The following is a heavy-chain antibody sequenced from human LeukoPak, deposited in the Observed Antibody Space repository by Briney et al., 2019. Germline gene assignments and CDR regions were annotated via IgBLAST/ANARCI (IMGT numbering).Heavy chain of an antibody. D-gene: IGHD4-17*01. CDR3: ASQNYGDPDNYYYYGMDV. V-gene: IGHV3-21*01. CDR2: ISSSSSYI. J-gene: IGHJ6*02. CDR1: GFTFSSYS. Sequence: GGSLRLSCAASGFTFSSYSMNWVRQAPGKGLEWVSSISSSSSYIYYADSVKGRFTISRDNAKNSLYLQMNSLRAEDTAVYYCASQNYGDPDNYYYYGMDVWGQGTTVTVSS.